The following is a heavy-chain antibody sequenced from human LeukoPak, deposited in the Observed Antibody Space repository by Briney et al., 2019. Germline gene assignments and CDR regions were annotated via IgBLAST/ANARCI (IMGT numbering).Heavy chain of an antibody. CDR1: GFTFSSYE. CDR2: ISSSGSTI. CDR3: AILRGYYYDSSGYYLHDAVDI. J-gene: IGHJ3*02. D-gene: IGHD3-22*01. V-gene: IGHV3-48*03. Sequence: GGSLRLSCAASGFTFSSYEMNWVRQAPGKGLEWVSYISSSGSTIYYADSVKGRFTISRDNAKNSLYLQMNSLRAEDTAVYYCAILRGYYYDSSGYYLHDAVDIWGQGTMVTVSS.